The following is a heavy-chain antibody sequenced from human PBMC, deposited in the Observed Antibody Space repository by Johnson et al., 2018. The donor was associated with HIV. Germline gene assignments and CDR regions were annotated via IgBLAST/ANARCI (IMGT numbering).Heavy chain of an antibody. CDR1: GFTVSSNE. J-gene: IGHJ3*01. V-gene: IGHV3-38-3*01. CDR2: ISGIST. Sequence: VQLVESRRVLVQPGGSLRLSCAASGFTVSSNEMSWVRQAPGKGLEWVSSISGISTYYADSRKGRFTISSDNSKNTLCLQMNSLRVEDTAVYYCAKGREGIKAFDLWGQGTMVTVSS. D-gene: IGHD3-10*01. CDR3: AKGREGIKAFDL.